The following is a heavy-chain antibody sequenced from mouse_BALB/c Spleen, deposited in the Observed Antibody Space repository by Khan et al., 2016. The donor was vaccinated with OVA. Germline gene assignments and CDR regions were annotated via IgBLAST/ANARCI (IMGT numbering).Heavy chain of an antibody. CDR1: GFTFSSYG. Sequence: EVELVESGGGLVQPGGSRKLSCAASGFTFSSYGMHWVRQAPEKGLEWVAYISGDSSTIYYADTVKGRFTISRDNPKNTLFLQMTSLMCEDTAMYYCATSYYYGYYFDYWGPGTTLTVSS. CDR2: ISGDSSTI. CDR3: ATSYYYGYYFDY. D-gene: IGHD1-1*01. J-gene: IGHJ2*01. V-gene: IGHV5-17*02.